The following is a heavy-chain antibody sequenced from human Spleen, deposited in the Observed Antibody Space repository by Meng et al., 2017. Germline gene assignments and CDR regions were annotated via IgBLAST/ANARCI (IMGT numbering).Heavy chain of an antibody. J-gene: IGHJ4*02. CDR3: ARGPTTMAHDFDY. Sequence: QVQLQHGGAGLLKPSETLSLTSFVSGGSFSDYYWSWIRQPPGKGLEWIGEINHSGSTNYNPSLESRATISVDTSQNNLSLKLSSVTAADSAVYYCARGPTTMAHDFDYWGQGTLVTVSS. CDR1: GGSFSDYY. D-gene: IGHD4-11*01. V-gene: IGHV4-34*01. CDR2: INHSGST.